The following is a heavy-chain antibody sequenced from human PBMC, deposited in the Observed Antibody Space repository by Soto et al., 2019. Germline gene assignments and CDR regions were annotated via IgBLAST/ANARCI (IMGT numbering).Heavy chain of an antibody. CDR2: ISGKSSTI. Sequence: PGGSLRLSCAASGFIFDTYSMNWVRQAPGKGLEWVSYISGKSSTIYYADSVKGRFTVSRDNAKNSLYLQMNSLRAEDTAVYYCAKSYSSGRYQFDNWGQVTLVTVSS. CDR3: AKSYSSGRYQFDN. CDR1: GFIFDTYS. D-gene: IGHD3-10*01. J-gene: IGHJ4*02. V-gene: IGHV3-48*01.